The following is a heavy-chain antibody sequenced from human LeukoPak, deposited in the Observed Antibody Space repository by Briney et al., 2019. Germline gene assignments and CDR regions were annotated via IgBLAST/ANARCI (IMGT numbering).Heavy chain of an antibody. Sequence: SETLSLTCTVSGGSISSYYWNWIRQPPGKGLEWIGYIHYSESTNYNPSLKSRVTISVDTSKNQFPLKLSSVTAADTAVYYCARRYASGTSDWFDPWGQGTLVTVSS. J-gene: IGHJ5*02. CDR2: IHYSEST. D-gene: IGHD3-10*01. V-gene: IGHV4-59*08. CDR3: ARRYASGTSDWFDP. CDR1: GGSISSYY.